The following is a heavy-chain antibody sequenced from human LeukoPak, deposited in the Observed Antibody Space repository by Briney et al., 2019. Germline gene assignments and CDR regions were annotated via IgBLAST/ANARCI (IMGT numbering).Heavy chain of an antibody. CDR2: IYYSGST. CDR3: ARAVGATRPVDY. CDR1: GGSISSYY. D-gene: IGHD1-26*01. Sequence: SETLSLTCTVSGGSISSYYWSWIRQPPGKGLEWIGYIYYSGSTNYNPSLKSRVTISVDTSKNQSSLKLSSVTAADTAVYYCARAVGATRPVDYWGQGTLVTVSS. V-gene: IGHV4-59*01. J-gene: IGHJ4*02.